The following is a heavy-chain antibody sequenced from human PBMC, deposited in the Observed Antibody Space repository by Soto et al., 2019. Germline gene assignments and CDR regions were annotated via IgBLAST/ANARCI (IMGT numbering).Heavy chain of an antibody. D-gene: IGHD3-10*01. V-gene: IGHV4-30-4*01. CDR3: GRGKAEIYG. CDR1: GGTITRGDHF. J-gene: IGHJ6*03. CDR2: IYYSGST. Sequence: TLSLTCSVSGGTITRGDHFWSWVRQSPGKGLEWLGYIYYSGSTYYNPSLKGRVMMTIDTSKHQFSLNLSSVTAADTAVFYGGRGKAEIYGCGKRTTVTV.